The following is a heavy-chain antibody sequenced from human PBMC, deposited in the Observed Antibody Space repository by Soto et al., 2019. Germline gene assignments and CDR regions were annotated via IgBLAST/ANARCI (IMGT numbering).Heavy chain of an antibody. CDR3: ARVEVVTKHKYFQH. D-gene: IGHD2-21*02. Sequence: QVQLVQSGAEVKKPGSSVKVSCKASGGTFSSYAISWVRQAPGQVLEWMGGLIPIFGTSNYAQKFQGRVTITADESTSTAYMELRSLKPEDTAVYYCARVEVVTKHKYFQHWGQGTLVTVSS. CDR2: LIPIFGTS. V-gene: IGHV1-69*12. J-gene: IGHJ1*01. CDR1: GGTFSSYA.